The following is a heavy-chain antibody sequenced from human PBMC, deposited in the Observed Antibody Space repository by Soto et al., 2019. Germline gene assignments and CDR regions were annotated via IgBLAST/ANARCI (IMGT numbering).Heavy chain of an antibody. Sequence: PGGSLRLSCAASGFTFSSYGLNWVRQAPGKGLEWVSYISSTSSAVFYADSVKGRFTVSRDNAKNSLFLQMNSLRVEDTAVYFCARRSPSSTNFFDYWGQGTLVTVSS. CDR3: ARRSPSSTNFFDY. CDR1: GFTFSSYG. V-gene: IGHV3-48*01. D-gene: IGHD2-2*01. J-gene: IGHJ4*02. CDR2: ISSTSSAV.